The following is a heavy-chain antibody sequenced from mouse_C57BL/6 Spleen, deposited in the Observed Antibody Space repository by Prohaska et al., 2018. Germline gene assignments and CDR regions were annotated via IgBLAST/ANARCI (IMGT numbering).Heavy chain of an antibody. V-gene: IGHV10-1*01. D-gene: IGHD4-1*01. CDR3: VSNWDFDY. CDR2: IRSKSNNYAT. Sequence: GSLKLSCAASGFSFNTYAMNWVRQAPGKGLEWVARIRSKSNNYATYYADSVKDRFTISRDDSESMLYLQMNNLKTEDTAMYYCVSNWDFDYWGQGTTLTVSS. J-gene: IGHJ2*01. CDR1: GFSFNTYA.